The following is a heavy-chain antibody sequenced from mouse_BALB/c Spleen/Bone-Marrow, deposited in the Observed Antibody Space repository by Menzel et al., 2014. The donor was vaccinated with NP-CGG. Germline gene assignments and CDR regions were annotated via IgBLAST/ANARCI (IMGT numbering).Heavy chain of an antibody. Sequence: VQLQQSGAELVRPGVSVKISCKGSGYTFTDYTMHWVKQSHAKSLEWIGVISTYYGDASYNQKFKGKATMTVDKSSSTAYMELGRLASEDSAGYCCGRVVAAGWWGVECWGQGASVTVAS. D-gene: IGHD1-1*02. CDR2: ISTYYGDA. CDR1: GYTFTDYT. CDR3: GRVVAAGWWGVEC. V-gene: IGHV1S137*01. J-gene: IGHJ4*01.